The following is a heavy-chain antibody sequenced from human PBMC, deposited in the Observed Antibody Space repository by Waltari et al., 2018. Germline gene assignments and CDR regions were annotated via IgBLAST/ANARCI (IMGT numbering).Heavy chain of an antibody. CDR1: GFTFNNYW. CDR2: INPDGSST. CDR3: ARVQILADDVFNG. Sequence: EVQFVESGGGLDQPGGSLRLSCAASGFTFNNYWVHWVRHAPGKRLEWFSRINPDGSSTNYADSVKGRFTISRDNARDTLYLQMNSLTVEDTAVYYCARVQILADDVFNGWGQGTMVTVSS. D-gene: IGHD3-3*01. V-gene: IGHV3-74*01. J-gene: IGHJ3*01.